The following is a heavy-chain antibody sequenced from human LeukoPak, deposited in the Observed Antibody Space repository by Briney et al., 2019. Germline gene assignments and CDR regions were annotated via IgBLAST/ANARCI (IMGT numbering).Heavy chain of an antibody. V-gene: IGHV4-34*01. J-gene: IGHJ4*02. Sequence: SETLSLTCAVYGGSFSGYYWSWIRQPPGKGLEWIGYIYHSGSTYYNPSLKSRVTISVDRSKNQFSLKLSSVTAADTAVYYCARVHNLKFDYWGQGTLVTVSS. D-gene: IGHD5-24*01. CDR3: ARVHNLKFDY. CDR1: GGSFSGYY. CDR2: IYHSGST.